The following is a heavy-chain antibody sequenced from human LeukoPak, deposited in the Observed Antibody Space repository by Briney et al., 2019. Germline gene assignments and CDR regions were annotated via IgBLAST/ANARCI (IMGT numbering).Heavy chain of an antibody. Sequence: GGSLRLSCAASGFTFSRYNMNWVRQAPGKGLEWISYISSSSIIIYFADSLKGRFTVSRDNAKNSLYLQMNSLRAEDTAVYYCARPGLIYYYYYYMDVWGKGTTVTVSS. CDR1: GFTFSRYN. CDR3: ARPGLIYYYYYYMDV. CDR2: ISSSSIII. J-gene: IGHJ6*03. V-gene: IGHV3-48*01.